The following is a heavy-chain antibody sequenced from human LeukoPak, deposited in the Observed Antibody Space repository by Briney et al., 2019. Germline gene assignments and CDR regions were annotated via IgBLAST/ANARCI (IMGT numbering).Heavy chain of an antibody. V-gene: IGHV3-53*01. J-gene: IGHJ6*02. Sequence: GGSLRLSCAASGFTVSSNYMSWVRQAPGKGLEWVSVIYSGGTTYYADSVKGRFTISRDNSKNTLYLQMNSLRAEDTAVYYCARAGRQCSSTSCYVYYYGMDVWGQGTTVTVSS. CDR2: IYSGGTT. CDR3: ARAGRQCSSTSCYVYYYGMDV. D-gene: IGHD2-2*01. CDR1: GFTVSSNY.